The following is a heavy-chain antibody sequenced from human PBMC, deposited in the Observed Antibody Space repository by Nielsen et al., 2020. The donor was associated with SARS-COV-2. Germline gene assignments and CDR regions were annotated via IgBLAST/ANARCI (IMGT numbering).Heavy chain of an antibody. V-gene: IGHV4-59*08. CDR1: GGSISSYY. CDR2: IYYSGST. J-gene: IGHJ5*02. D-gene: IGHD2-2*02. Sequence: SETLSLTCTVSGGSISSYYWSWIRQPPGKGLEWIGYIYYSGSTNYNPSLKSRVTISVDTSKNQFSLKLSSVTAADTAVYYCASHSYCSSTSCYTGENWFDPWGQGTLVTVSS. CDR3: ASHSYCSSTSCYTGENWFDP.